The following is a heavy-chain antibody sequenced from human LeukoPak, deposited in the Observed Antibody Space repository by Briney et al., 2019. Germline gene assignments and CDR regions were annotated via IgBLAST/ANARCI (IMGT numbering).Heavy chain of an antibody. Sequence: GGSLRLSCAASGFTFSSYAMSWVRQAPGKGLEWVSAISGSGGSTYYADSVEGRFTISRDNSKNTLYLQMNSLRAEDTAVYYCAKDALMTTVTTSDYWGQGTLVTVSS. D-gene: IGHD4-17*01. CDR2: ISGSGGST. CDR1: GFTFSSYA. J-gene: IGHJ4*02. V-gene: IGHV3-23*01. CDR3: AKDALMTTVTTSDY.